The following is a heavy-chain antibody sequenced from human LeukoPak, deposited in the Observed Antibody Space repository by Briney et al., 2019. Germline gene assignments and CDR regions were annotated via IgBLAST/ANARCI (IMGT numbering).Heavy chain of an antibody. V-gene: IGHV3-33*06. J-gene: IGHJ4*02. CDR2: IWYDGSNK. D-gene: IGHD6-13*01. CDR3: AKTHSSSWRDYFDY. Sequence: GRSLRFSCAASGFTFSSYGMHWVRQAPGKGLEWVAVIWYDGSNKYYADSVKGRFTISRDNSKNTLYLQMNSLRAEDTAVYYCAKTHSSSWRDYFDYWGQGTLVTVSS. CDR1: GFTFSSYG.